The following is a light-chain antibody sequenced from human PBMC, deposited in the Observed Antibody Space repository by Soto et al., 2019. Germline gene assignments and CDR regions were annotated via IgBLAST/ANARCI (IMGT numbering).Light chain of an antibody. CDR3: QHYNSYSEA. V-gene: IGKV1-5*03. J-gene: IGKJ1*01. CDR2: KAS. Sequence: KVTQSPATLSGTVGDRVTITCRASQTISSWLAWYQQKPGKAPKLLIYKASTLKSGVPSRFSGSGSGTEFTLTISSLQPDDFATYYCQHYNSYSEAFGQGTKVDIK. CDR1: QTISSW.